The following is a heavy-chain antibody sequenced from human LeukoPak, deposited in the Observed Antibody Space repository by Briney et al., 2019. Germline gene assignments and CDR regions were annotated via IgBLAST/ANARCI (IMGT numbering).Heavy chain of an antibody. D-gene: IGHD3-10*02. J-gene: IGHJ6*04. CDR1: GFTFSSYE. V-gene: IGHV3-48*03. CDR3: AELGITMIGGV. CDR2: ISSSGSTI. Sequence: PGGSLRLSCAASGFTFSSYEMNWVRQAPGKGLEWVSYISSSGSTIYYADSVKGRFTISRDNVKNSLYLQMNSLRAEDTAVYYCAELGITMIGGVWGKGTTVTISP.